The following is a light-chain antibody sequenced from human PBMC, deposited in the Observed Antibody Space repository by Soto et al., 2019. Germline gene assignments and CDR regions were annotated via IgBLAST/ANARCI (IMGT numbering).Light chain of an antibody. J-gene: IGLJ1*01. CDR2: GNS. Sequence: QSLLTQPPSVSGAPGQRGTISCTGSRSKIGAGYDVHWYQQLPGTAPKLLIYGNSNRPSGVPDRFSGSKSGTSASLAITGLQAEDEADYYCQSYDSSLSGSFGTGTKVTVL. V-gene: IGLV1-40*01. CDR1: RSKIGAGYD. CDR3: QSYDSSLSGS.